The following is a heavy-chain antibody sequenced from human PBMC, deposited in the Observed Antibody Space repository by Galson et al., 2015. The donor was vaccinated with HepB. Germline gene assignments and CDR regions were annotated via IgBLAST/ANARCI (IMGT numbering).Heavy chain of an antibody. CDR1: GFTFSGSA. Sequence: SLRLSCAASGFTFSGSAIHWVRQASGKGLEWVGRIRSKTNNYATEYAASIKGRFTLSRDDLNNTTYLQMNSLKAEDTAVYYCANPVNGTVDWLDPWGQGTLVTVAS. D-gene: IGHD2-8*01. CDR2: IRSKTNNYAT. J-gene: IGHJ5*02. CDR3: ANPVNGTVDWLDP. V-gene: IGHV3-73*01.